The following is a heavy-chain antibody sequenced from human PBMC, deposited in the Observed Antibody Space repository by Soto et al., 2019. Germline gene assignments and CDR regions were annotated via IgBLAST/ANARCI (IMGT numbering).Heavy chain of an antibody. Sequence: QLQLQESGSGLVKPSQTLSLTCAVSGDSISSGDYSWGWIRQPPGKGLEWIGYIYHSGSTYYNPSLKSRVTISVDRSKNQFSLKLSSVTAADTAVYYCARAYSSSWPNAFYIWGQGTKVTVSS. CDR2: IYHSGST. CDR3: ARAYSSSWPNAFYI. J-gene: IGHJ3*02. CDR1: GDSISSGDYS. V-gene: IGHV4-30-2*01. D-gene: IGHD6-13*01.